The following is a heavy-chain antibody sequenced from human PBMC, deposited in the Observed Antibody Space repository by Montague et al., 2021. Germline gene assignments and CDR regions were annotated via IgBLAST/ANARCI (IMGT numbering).Heavy chain of an antibody. CDR3: ANRPDITVVTL. D-gene: IGHD4-23*01. J-gene: IGHJ4*02. CDR1: GFTFSSYV. Sequence: SLRLSCAASGFTFSSYVMSWVRQAPGKGLEWVSAISGSGGSTYYADSVKGRFTISRDNSKNTLYLQMNSLRAEDTAVYYCANRPDITVVTLGGQGTLVTVSS. CDR2: ISGSGGST. V-gene: IGHV3-23*01.